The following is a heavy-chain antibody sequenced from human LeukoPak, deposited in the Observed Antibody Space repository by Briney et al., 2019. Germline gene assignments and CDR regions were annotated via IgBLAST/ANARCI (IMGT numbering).Heavy chain of an antibody. V-gene: IGHV5-51*01. CDR1: GYSFTSYW. CDR3: ARHELTMAIDY. CDR2: IYPGDSDT. D-gene: IGHD3-10*01. J-gene: IGHJ4*02. Sequence: GESLKISCQGSGYSFTSYWIGWVRQLPGKGLEWMGIIYPGDSDTRYSPSFQGQVTISADKSISTAYLQWSSLKASDTAMYYCARHELTMAIDYWGQGTLVTVSP.